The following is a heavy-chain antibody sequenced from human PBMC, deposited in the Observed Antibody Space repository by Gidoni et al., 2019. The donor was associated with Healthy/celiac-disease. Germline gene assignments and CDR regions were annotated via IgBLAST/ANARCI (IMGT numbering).Heavy chain of an antibody. CDR2: IYPSGST. J-gene: IGHJ3*02. V-gene: IGHV4-4*07. Sequence: QVQLQESGPGLVKPSETLSLTCTVSGASISSYYCSWIRQPAGKGLEWLGRIYPSGSTNYNPSLKSRVTMSVDTSKNQFSLKLSSVTAADTAVYYCAREDLAYDSSGYYYHDAFDIWGQGTMVTVSS. CDR3: AREDLAYDSSGYYYHDAFDI. CDR1: GASISSYY. D-gene: IGHD3-22*01.